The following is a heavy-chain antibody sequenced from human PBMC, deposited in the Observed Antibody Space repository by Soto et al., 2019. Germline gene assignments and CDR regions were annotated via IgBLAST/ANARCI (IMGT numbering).Heavy chain of an antibody. CDR3: ARDPQINSDTSGYVGS. D-gene: IGHD3-22*01. CDR2: IWDDGSDK. Sequence: GGSLRLSCAASGFTFRSYGMHWVRQAPGKGLEWVAVIWDDGSDKRYADSVKGRFTVSRDNSKNTLFLQMRSLRAEDTAVYYCARDPQINSDTSGYVGSWGPGTLVTVSS. V-gene: IGHV3-33*01. J-gene: IGHJ5*02. CDR1: GFTFRSYG.